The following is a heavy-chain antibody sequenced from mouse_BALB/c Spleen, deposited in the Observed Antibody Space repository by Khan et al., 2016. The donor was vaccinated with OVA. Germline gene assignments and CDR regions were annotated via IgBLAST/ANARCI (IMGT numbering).Heavy chain of an antibody. J-gene: IGHJ4*01. D-gene: IGHD1-1*01. CDR2: ITYSGNI. V-gene: IGHV3-8*02. CDR3: ARSYGSWAMDY. Sequence: VQLKESGPSLVKPSQTLSLSCSVTGDSITSGFWNWIRKFPGNKFEYLGYITYSGNIYYNPSLKSRISITRDTSKSQYYLQLNFVTTEDKATYYCARSYGSWAMDYWGQGTSVTVSS. CDR1: GDSITSGF.